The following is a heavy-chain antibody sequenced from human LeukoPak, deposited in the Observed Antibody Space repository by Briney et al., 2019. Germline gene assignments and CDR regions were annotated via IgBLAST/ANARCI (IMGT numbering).Heavy chain of an antibody. CDR1: GFKFDDYA. D-gene: IGHD4-23*01. Sequence: GGSLRLSCAASGFKFDDYAMHWVRQAPGKGLEWVSGISPNSDIMGYADSVKGRFTISRDNAKNSLYLQMNSLTTEDKALYYCARSYMHYGGNSEDAFDIWGQGTMVTVSS. CDR3: ARSYMHYGGNSEDAFDI. V-gene: IGHV3-9*01. CDR2: ISPNSDIM. J-gene: IGHJ3*02.